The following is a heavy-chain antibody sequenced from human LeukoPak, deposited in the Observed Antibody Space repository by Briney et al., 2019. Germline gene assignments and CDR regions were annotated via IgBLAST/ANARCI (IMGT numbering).Heavy chain of an antibody. J-gene: IGHJ5*02. CDR1: GFTFSNYW. D-gene: IGHD3-22*01. Sequence: GGSLRLSCVASGFTFSNYWMHWVRQAPGKGLVWVSRINSDGINTSYADSVKGRFTISRDNAKNTLNLQMNSLRAEDTAVYYCARDLGQYYDTSDNWFDPWGQGTLVTVSS. V-gene: IGHV3-74*01. CDR2: INSDGINT. CDR3: ARDLGQYYDTSDNWFDP.